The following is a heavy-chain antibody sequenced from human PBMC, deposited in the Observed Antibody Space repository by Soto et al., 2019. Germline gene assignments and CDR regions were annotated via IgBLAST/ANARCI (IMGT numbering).Heavy chain of an antibody. CDR1: GGTFSSYA. V-gene: IGHV1-69*13. CDR3: ARWSGSHHDAFDI. D-gene: IGHD1-26*01. J-gene: IGHJ3*02. CDR2: IIPIFGTA. Sequence: SVKVSCKASGGTFSSYAISWVRQAPGQGLEWMGGIIPIFGTANYAQKFQGRVTITADESTSTAYMELSSLRSEDTAVYYCARWSGSHHDAFDIWGQGTMVTVSS.